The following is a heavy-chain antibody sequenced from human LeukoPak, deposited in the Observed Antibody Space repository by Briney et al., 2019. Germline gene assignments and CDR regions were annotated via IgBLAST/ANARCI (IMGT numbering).Heavy chain of an antibody. CDR3: ARVESHSYGFVY. V-gene: IGHV3-48*03. D-gene: IGHD5-18*01. CDR1: GFTFSSYE. CDR2: ISSSGSTI. Sequence: GSLRLSCAASGFTFSSYEMNWVRQAPGKGLEWVSYISSSGSTIYYADSVKGRFTISRDNAKNSLYLQMNRLRAEDTSVYDCARVESHSYGFVYWGQGTLVTVSS. J-gene: IGHJ4*02.